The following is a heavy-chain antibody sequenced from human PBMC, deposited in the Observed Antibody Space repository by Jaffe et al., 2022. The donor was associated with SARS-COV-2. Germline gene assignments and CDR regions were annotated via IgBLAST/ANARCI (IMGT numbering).Heavy chain of an antibody. CDR3: AREEDGGGYYYYYMDV. J-gene: IGHJ6*03. V-gene: IGHV4-38-2*02. D-gene: IGHD3-10*01. CDR1: GYSISSGYY. CDR2: IYHSGST. Sequence: QVQLQESGPGLVKPSETLSLTCTVSGYSISSGYYWGWIRQPPGKGLEWIGSIYHSGSTYYNPSLKSRVTISVDTSKNQFSLKLSSVTAADTAVYYCAREEDGGGYYYYYMDVWGKGTTVTVSS.